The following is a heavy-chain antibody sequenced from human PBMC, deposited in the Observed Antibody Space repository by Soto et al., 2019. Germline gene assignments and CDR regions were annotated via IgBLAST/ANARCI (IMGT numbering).Heavy chain of an antibody. CDR2: IYHSGST. V-gene: IGHV4-30-2*01. D-gene: IGHD4-17*01. J-gene: IGHJ1*01. Sequence: TAETLSLTCAVSGGSISSGGYSWSWIRQPPGKGLECIGYIYHSGSTYYNPSLKSRVTISVDRSKNQFSLKLSSVTAADTAVYYCASIRGEIHDYGKTTGTEYIQQWGQGTLVTVSS. CDR1: GGSISSGGYS. CDR3: ASIRGEIHDYGKTTGTEYIQQ.